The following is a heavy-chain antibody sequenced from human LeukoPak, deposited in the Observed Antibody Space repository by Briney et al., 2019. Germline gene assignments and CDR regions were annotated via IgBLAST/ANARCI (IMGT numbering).Heavy chain of an antibody. CDR1: GFTFSSYE. J-gene: IGHJ4*02. D-gene: IGHD3-16*02. Sequence: GGSLRLSCAASGFTFSSYEMNWVRQAPGKGLEWVSYISRSGSTIYYADSVKGRFTISRDNAKNSLYLQMNSLRAEDTAVYYCASAPYDYVWGSYRFDYWGQGTLVTVSS. CDR2: ISRSGSTI. CDR3: ASAPYDYVWGSYRFDY. V-gene: IGHV3-48*03.